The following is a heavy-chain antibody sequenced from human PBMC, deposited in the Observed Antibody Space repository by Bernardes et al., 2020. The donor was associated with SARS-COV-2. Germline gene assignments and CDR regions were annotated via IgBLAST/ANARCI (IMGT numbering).Heavy chain of an antibody. CDR2: INPYNSET. V-gene: IGHV1-18*01. CDR3: AREGIIMTRGVILTGDYYHYGMDV. CDR1: GYTFNNYG. J-gene: IGHJ6*02. Sequence: ASVKVSCKASGYTFNNYGVSWVRQAPGQGLEWMGWINPYNSETKFSRNLQGRVTMTQDTSKTTVYIELESLRSDDTAVYYCAREGIIMTRGVILTGDYYHYGMDVWGQGTPVTVSS. D-gene: IGHD3-10*01.